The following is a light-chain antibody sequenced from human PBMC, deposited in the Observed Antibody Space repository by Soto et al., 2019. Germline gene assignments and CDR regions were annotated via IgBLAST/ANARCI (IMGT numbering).Light chain of an antibody. Sequence: DIQMTQSPSSVSASVGDRVTITCRASQGISRWLAWYQQKPGKAPNLLISAASSLQRGVPSRFSGSGSGTDCTLTISCLQPEDFATYYCQQTSSFPLYTFGQGTKVQIK. J-gene: IGKJ2*01. CDR2: AAS. V-gene: IGKV1-12*01. CDR1: QGISRW. CDR3: QQTSSFPLYT.